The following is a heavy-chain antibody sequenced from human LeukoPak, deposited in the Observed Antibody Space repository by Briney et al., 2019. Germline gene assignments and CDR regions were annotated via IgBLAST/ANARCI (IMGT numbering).Heavy chain of an antibody. CDR3: ATLYCSTTSCFDY. D-gene: IGHD2-2*01. V-gene: IGHV3-7*01. J-gene: IGHJ4*02. CDR2: IRRDGSEK. Sequence: GGSLRLSCAASGFTFSSYWMSWVRQAPGKGREWVANIRRDGSEKYYVDSVKGRFTISRDNAKNSLYLQMNSLRAEDTAVYYCATLYCSTTSCFDYWGQGTLVTVSS. CDR1: GFTFSSYW.